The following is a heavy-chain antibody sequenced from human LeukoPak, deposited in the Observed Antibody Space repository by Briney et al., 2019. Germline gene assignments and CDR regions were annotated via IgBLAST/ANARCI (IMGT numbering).Heavy chain of an antibody. CDR2: ISGSGGST. Sequence: GGSLRLSCAASGFTFSSYAMSWVRQAPGKGLEWVSVISGSGGSTYYADSVKGRFTISRDNSKNTLYLQMNSLRAEDTAVYYCAKQLSSGGATPLSPHDYWGQGTLVTVSS. J-gene: IGHJ4*02. CDR3: AKQLSSGGATPLSPHDY. D-gene: IGHD1-26*01. V-gene: IGHV3-23*01. CDR1: GFTFSSYA.